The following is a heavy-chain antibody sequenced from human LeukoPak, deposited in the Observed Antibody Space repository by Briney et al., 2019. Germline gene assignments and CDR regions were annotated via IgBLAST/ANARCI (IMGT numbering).Heavy chain of an antibody. D-gene: IGHD3-10*01. CDR3: ARVVYGSGSYGFDY. CDR2: IIPIFGTA. V-gene: IGHV1-69*05. Sequence: SVKVSCKASRGTFSSYAISWVRQAPGQGLEWMGRIIPIFGTANYAQKFQGRVTITTDESTSTAYMELSSLRSEDTAVYYCARVVYGSGSYGFDYWGQGTLVTVSS. J-gene: IGHJ4*02. CDR1: RGTFSSYA.